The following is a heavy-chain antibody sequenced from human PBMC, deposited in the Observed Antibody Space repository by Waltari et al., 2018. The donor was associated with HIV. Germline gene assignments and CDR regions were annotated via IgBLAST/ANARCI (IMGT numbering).Heavy chain of an antibody. V-gene: IGHV4-38-2*01. CDR2: IYHSGST. J-gene: IGHJ3*02. Sequence: QVQLQESGPGLVKPSETLSLTCAVSGYSISSGYYWGWIRQPPGKGLEWIGSIYHSGSTYYNPSLKSRVTISVDTSKNQFSLKLSSVTAADTAVYYCARGRTGDAFDIWGQGTMVTVSS. D-gene: IGHD7-27*01. CDR3: ARGRTGDAFDI. CDR1: GYSISSGYY.